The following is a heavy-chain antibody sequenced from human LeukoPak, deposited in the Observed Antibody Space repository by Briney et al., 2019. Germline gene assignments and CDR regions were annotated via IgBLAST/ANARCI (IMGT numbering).Heavy chain of an antibody. CDR3: ARGQVYGSSGYSYGYLDY. J-gene: IGHJ4*02. D-gene: IGHD5-18*01. CDR1: GFTFSSYA. CDR2: ISFEGSNK. V-gene: IGHV3-30*04. Sequence: RGSLRLSCAASGFTFSSYAMHWVRQAPGKGLEWVAVISFEGSNKYHADSVKGRFTISRDNSKNTLYLQMNSLRAEDTAVYYCARGQVYGSSGYSYGYLDYWGQGTLVTVSS.